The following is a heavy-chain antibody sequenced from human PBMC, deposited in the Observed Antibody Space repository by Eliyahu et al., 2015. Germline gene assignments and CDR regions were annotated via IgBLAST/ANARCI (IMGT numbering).Heavy chain of an antibody. CDR2: IRSKAYGGTT. CDR1: GFTFGDYA. J-gene: IGHJ4*02. D-gene: IGHD3-22*01. CDR3: TRVKFYYDSSGYYYFDY. V-gene: IGHV3-49*05. Sequence: ESGGGLVKPGRSLRLSCTASGFTFGDYAMSWFRQAPGKGLEWVGFIRSKAYGGTTEYAASVKGRFTISRDDSKSIAYLQMNSLKTEDTAVYYCTRVKFYYDSSGYYYFDYWGQGTLVTVSS.